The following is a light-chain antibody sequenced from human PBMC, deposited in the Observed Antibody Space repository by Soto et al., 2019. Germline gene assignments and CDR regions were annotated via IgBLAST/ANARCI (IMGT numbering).Light chain of an antibody. J-gene: IGLJ1*01. V-gene: IGLV2-14*01. CDR3: ASSTSDSLYV. CDR1: SSDVGGNKY. CDR2: KVT. Sequence: QSVLTQPASVSGSPGQSITISCTETSSDVGGNKYVSWYQQYPGKVPKLLINKVTNRPSGVSYRFSGSKSGNTASLTISALLAEDEADYFFASSTSDSLYVFGTGTKVTVL.